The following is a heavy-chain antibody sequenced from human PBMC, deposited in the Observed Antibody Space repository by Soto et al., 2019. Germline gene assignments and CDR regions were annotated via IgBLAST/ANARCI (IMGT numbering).Heavy chain of an antibody. CDR2: IYPGDSDT. J-gene: IGHJ6*02. D-gene: IGHD6-13*01. Sequence: GESLKISCNGSGYSFTSYWSGWVRQMPGKGLEWMGIIYPGDSDTRYSPSFQGQVTISADKSISTAYLQWSSLRASDTAMYYCTRTSAAGKNYYSMDVWGQGTTVTVSS. CDR1: GYSFTSYW. CDR3: TRTSAAGKNYYSMDV. V-gene: IGHV5-51*01.